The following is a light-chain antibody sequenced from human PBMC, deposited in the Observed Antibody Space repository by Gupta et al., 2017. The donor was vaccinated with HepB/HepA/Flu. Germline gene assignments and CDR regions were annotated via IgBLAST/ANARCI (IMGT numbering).Light chain of an antibody. CDR2: DAS. Sequence: DIVLTHSPATLSLSPRERATLSCSARQRVSSYLAWYQQKPGQAPRLLIYDASNRATGIPARFSGSGSGTDFTLTISSLEPEDFAVYYCQQRSNWPLTFGGGTKVEIK. CDR3: QQRSNWPLT. V-gene: IGKV3-11*01. J-gene: IGKJ4*01. CDR1: QRVSSY.